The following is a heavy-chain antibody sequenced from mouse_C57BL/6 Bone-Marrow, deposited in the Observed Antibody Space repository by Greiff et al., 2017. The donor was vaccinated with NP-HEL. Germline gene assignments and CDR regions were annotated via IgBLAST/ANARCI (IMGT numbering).Heavy chain of an antibody. CDR1: GYTFTSYG. J-gene: IGHJ2*01. CDR2: IYPRSGNT. V-gene: IGHV1-81*01. Sequence: VHLVESGAELARPGASVKLSCKASGYTFTSYGISWVKQRTGQGLEWIGEIYPRSGNTYYNEKFKGKATLTADKSSSTAYMELRSLTSEDSAVYFCARDSSGGVYWGQGTTLTVSS. CDR3: ARDSSGGVY. D-gene: IGHD3-2*02.